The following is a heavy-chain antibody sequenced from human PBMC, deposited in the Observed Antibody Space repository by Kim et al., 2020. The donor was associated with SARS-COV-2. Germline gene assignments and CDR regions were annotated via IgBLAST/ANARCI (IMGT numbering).Heavy chain of an antibody. J-gene: IGHJ6*02. CDR2: ISSSSSTI. Sequence: GGSLRLSCAASGFTFSSYSMNWVRQAPGKGLEWVSYISSSSSTIYYADSVKGRFTISRDNAKNSLYLQMNSLRDEDTAVYYCARDRGLLLRPGYYYYGMDVWGQGTTVTVSS. D-gene: IGHD3-22*01. V-gene: IGHV3-48*02. CDR3: ARDRGLLLRPGYYYYGMDV. CDR1: GFTFSSYS.